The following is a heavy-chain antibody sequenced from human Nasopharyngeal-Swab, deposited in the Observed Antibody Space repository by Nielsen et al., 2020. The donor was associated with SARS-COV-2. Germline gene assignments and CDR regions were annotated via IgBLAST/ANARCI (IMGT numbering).Heavy chain of an antibody. D-gene: IGHD3-10*01. CDR1: GFTFSSYA. CDR2: ISGSGGST. Sequence: GESLKISCAASGFTFSSYAMSWVRQAPGKGLEWDSAISGSGGSTYYADSVKGRFTISRDNSKNTLYLHMNSLRAEDTAVYYCAKRDGLLWFGELQYYYYYYMDVWGKGTTVTVSS. J-gene: IGHJ6*03. CDR3: AKRDGLLWFGELQYYYYYYMDV. V-gene: IGHV3-23*01.